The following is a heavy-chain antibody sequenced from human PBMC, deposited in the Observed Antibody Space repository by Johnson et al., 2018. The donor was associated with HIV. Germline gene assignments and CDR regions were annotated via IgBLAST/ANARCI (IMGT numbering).Heavy chain of an antibody. CDR2: IRFDGSNK. CDR3: AKERRTYYVVDSFDI. Sequence: QVQLVESGGGVVQPGGSLRLSCAASGFTFSSYGMHWVRQAPGKGLEWVAFIRFDGSNKYYADSVKGRFTISRDNSKNTLYLQMNSLRAEDTAVYYCAKERRTYYVVDSFDIWGQGTMVTVSS. V-gene: IGHV3-30*02. CDR1: GFTFSSYG. D-gene: IGHD1-26*01. J-gene: IGHJ3*02.